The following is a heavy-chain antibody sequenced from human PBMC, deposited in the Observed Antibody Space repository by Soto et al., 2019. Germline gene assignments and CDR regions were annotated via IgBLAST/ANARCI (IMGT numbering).Heavy chain of an antibody. CDR1: GDSINNRSYY. CDR3: ARQRTSVVTQAYFDS. Sequence: SETLSLTCTVTGDSINNRSYYWGWIRQPPGKGLEWIGSIYYSGSTYNNPSLKSRVSMSVDTSKNQFSLKLRSVTAADTALYYCARQRTSVVTQAYFDSWVQGALVT. D-gene: IGHD2-21*02. CDR2: IYYSGST. V-gene: IGHV4-39*01. J-gene: IGHJ4*02.